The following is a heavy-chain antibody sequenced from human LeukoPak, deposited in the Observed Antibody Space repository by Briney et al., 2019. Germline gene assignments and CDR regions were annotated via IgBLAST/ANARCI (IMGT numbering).Heavy chain of an antibody. D-gene: IGHD3-16*01. J-gene: IGHJ3*02. V-gene: IGHV3-7*01. Sequence: GGSLRLSCVVSGFTYSRYWMSWVRQAPGKGLEWVANIKQDGSEKYYVDSVKGRFTISRDNAKNSLYLQMNSLRAEDTAVYYCARVGADDAFDIWGQGTMVTVSS. CDR2: IKQDGSEK. CDR1: GFTYSRYW. CDR3: ARVGADDAFDI.